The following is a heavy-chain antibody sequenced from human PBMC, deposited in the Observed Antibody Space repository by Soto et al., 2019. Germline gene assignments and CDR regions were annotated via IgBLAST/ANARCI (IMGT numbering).Heavy chain of an antibody. V-gene: IGHV4-30-4*01. CDR3: ARERSGQLRSSDYY. CDR1: GGSISSGDYY. J-gene: IGHJ4*02. Sequence: QVQLQESGPGLVKPSQNLSLTYTGSGGSISSGDYYWRWIRQAPGKGLEWIGYVYYSGSNYYNTSLRVRVTISVSTSKIQFSLKLSSVTAADAAVYDCARERSGQLRSSDYYWGQGTLVTVSS. D-gene: IGHD6-6*01. CDR2: VYYSGSN.